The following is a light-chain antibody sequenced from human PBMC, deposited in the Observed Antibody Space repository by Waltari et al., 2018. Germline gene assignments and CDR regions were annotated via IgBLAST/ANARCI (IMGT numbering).Light chain of an antibody. CDR1: QSVGRS. CDR2: DAS. J-gene: IGKJ4*01. V-gene: IGKV3-11*01. Sequence: EIALTQSPVTLSLSPGDRATLSCRASQSVGRSLSWYQQKPGQPPRLLIYDASTRATGIPARISGSGSGTDFTLTIGSLEPEDFAVYFCLERSSWPPTFGGGTTVDIK. CDR3: LERSSWPPT.